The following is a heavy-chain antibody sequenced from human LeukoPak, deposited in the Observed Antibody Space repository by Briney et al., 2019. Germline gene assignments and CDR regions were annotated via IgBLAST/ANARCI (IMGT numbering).Heavy chain of an antibody. CDR2: IKQDGSEK. J-gene: IGHJ4*02. CDR3: ARDKDHVDYPPDY. Sequence: GGSLRLSCAASGFTFSSYWMSWVRQAPGKGLEWVANIKQDGSEKYYVDSVKGRFTISRDNAKNSLYLQMSSLRAEDTAVYYCARDKDHVDYPPDYWGQGTLVTVSS. CDR1: GFTFSSYW. D-gene: IGHD4-17*01. V-gene: IGHV3-7*04.